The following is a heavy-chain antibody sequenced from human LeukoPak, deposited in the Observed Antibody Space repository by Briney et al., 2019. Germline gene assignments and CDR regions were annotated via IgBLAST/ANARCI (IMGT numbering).Heavy chain of an antibody. CDR3: ARAFGSGSQVINYFDF. CDR1: GFTFITYW. D-gene: IGHD3-10*01. CDR2: INSDGSTT. V-gene: IGHV3-74*01. J-gene: IGHJ4*02. Sequence: LPGGSLRLSCAASGFTFITYWMHWVRQAPGKGLVWVSSINSDGSTTTYADSVKGRFTISRDNAKNMAYLQMNSLRAEDTAVYYCARAFGSGSQVINYFDFWGQGTLVTVSS.